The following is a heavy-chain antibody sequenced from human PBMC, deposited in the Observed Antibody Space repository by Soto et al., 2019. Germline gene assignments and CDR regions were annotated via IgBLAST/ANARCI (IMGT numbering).Heavy chain of an antibody. CDR1: SGPDRSHN. J-gene: IGHJ6*02. V-gene: IGHV4-59*08. D-gene: IGHD4-17*01. Sequence: QVQLQQSGPRLVKPSETLSLTCTVSSGPDRSHNWGWIRQPPGRGLEWIGYVYYTGDTPYNPSLRGRVTIAADTSTNDISLTLSSVTAADTAVYYCVRQGIDYLHGLVDVWGQGTTVSVSS. CDR2: VYYTGDT. CDR3: VRQGIDYLHGLVDV.